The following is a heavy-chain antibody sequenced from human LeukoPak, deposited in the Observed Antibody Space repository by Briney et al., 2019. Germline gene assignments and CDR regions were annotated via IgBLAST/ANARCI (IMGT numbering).Heavy chain of an antibody. J-gene: IGHJ5*02. Sequence: SVKVSCKASGGTFSSYAISWVRQAPGQGLEWMGGIIPIFGTANYAQKFQCRVTITADESTSTAYMELSSLRSEDTAVYYCANTIVVVPAAIGWFDPWGQGTLVTVSS. V-gene: IGHV1-69*13. D-gene: IGHD2-2*01. CDR1: GGTFSSYA. CDR3: ANTIVVVPAAIGWFDP. CDR2: IIPIFGTA.